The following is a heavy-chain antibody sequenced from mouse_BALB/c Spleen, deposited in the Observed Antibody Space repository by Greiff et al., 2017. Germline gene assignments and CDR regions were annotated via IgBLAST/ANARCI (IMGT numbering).Heavy chain of an antibody. CDR3: AREYGPLCAY. CDR2: IWAGGST. J-gene: IGHJ3*01. D-gene: IGHD2-10*02. CDR1: GFSLTSYG. V-gene: IGHV2-9*02. Sequence: VQRVESGPGLVAPSQSLSITCTVSGFSLTSYGVHWVRQPPGKGLEWLGVIWAGGSTNYNSALMSRLSISKDNSKSQVFLKMNSLQTDDTAMYYCAREYGPLCAYWGQGTLVTVSA.